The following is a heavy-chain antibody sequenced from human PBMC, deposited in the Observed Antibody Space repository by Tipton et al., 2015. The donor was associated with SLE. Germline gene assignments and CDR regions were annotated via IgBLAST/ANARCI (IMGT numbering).Heavy chain of an antibody. CDR3: ARPLGAWFDPFDI. CDR2: IYNLGNT. D-gene: IGHD2-21*02. V-gene: IGHV4-31*03. CDR1: GGSLSRYS. J-gene: IGHJ3*02. Sequence: TLSLTCTVSGGSLSRYSWSWIRQHPGKGLEWIGYIYNLGNTYYNPSLKSRLAISIDTSKNQFSLKLTSVTAADTAVFYCARPLGAWFDPFDIWGQGTMVTVSS.